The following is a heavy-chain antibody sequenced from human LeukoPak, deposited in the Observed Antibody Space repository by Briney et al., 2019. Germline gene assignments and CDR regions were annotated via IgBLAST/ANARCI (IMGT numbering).Heavy chain of an antibody. V-gene: IGHV3-74*01. CDR3: ARVSASRYAYDY. Sequence: GGSLRLSCAASGFTFSSYWMHWVRQAPGKGLVWVSRINSGESTTNYADSVKGRFTISRDNAKNTVYLQMNSLRVEDTAVYYCARVSASRYAYDYWGQGTLVTVSS. J-gene: IGHJ4*02. D-gene: IGHD5-18*01. CDR1: GFTFSSYW. CDR2: INSGESTT.